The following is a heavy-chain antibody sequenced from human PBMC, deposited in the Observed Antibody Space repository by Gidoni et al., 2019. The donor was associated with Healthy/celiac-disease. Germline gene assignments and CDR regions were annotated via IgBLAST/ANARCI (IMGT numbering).Heavy chain of an antibody. V-gene: IGHV3-9*01. D-gene: IGHD6-19*01. J-gene: IGHJ4*02. Sequence: EVQLVESGGGLVQPGRSLRLPCSASGCTFDDYAMHWVGQAPGKGLDGVSGIMCNSGSIGYADSVKGRFTISRDNAKNSLYLQMNSLRAEDTAVYYCAKDISGGQSGWYSGGYFDYWGQGTLVTVSS. CDR3: AKDISGGQSGWYSGGYFDY. CDR2: IMCNSGSI. CDR1: GCTFDDYA.